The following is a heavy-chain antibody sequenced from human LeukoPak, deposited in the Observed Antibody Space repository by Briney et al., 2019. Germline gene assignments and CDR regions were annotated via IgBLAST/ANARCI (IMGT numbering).Heavy chain of an antibody. CDR2: IYHSGST. V-gene: IGHV4-38-2*02. CDR3: ARDGIAAAGKGYYGMDV. D-gene: IGHD6-13*01. Sequence: SETLSLTCTVSGYSISSGYYWGWIRQPPGKGLEWIGSIYHSGSTYYNPSLKSRVTISVDTSKNQFSLKLSSVTAADTAVYYCARDGIAAAGKGYYGMDVWGQGTTVTVSS. J-gene: IGHJ6*02. CDR1: GYSISSGYY.